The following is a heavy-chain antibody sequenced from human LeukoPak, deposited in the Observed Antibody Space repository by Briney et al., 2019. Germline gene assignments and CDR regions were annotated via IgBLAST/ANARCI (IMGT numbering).Heavy chain of an antibody. CDR1: GFYFNAYL. J-gene: IGHJ5*02. CDR3: ARDLKGFNL. Sequence: GESLTLSCVASGFYFNAYLMSWVRHAPAQGLEWVANIKQDESQNIYLNAANDRRTTSTVNGNNSHYLHMSRLRVDDTAVYSCARDLKGFNLWGQGALVTVSS. V-gene: IGHV3-7*04. CDR2: IKQDESQN.